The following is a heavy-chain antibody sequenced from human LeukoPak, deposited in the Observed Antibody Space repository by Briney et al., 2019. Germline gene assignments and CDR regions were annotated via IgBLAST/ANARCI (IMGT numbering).Heavy chain of an antibody. V-gene: IGHV3-48*02. CDR3: ARRFDS. CDR1: GFTFSNYN. J-gene: IGHJ4*02. CDR2: VTSSSTI. Sequence: GGSLRLSCAASGFTFSNYNMNWVRQAPGKGLEWVSHVTSSSTIYYADSVKGRFTISRDNAKNSLYLQMNSLRDEDTAVYYCARRFDSWGQGTLVTVSS.